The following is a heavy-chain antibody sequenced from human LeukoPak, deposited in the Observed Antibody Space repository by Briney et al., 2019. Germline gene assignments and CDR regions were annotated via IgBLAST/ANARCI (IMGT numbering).Heavy chain of an antibody. CDR3: AKGRAGNYYYDSSDY. CDR2: ISNDGDT. V-gene: IGHV3-53*01. J-gene: IGHJ4*02. CDR1: GFTVSSNY. D-gene: IGHD3-22*01. Sequence: GGSLRLSCAASGFTVSSNYMSWVRQGPGKGLECVSVISNDGDTYYADSVKGRFTISRDTSKNTLYLQMNSLRAEDTAVYYCAKGRAGNYYYDSSDYWGQGTLVTVSS.